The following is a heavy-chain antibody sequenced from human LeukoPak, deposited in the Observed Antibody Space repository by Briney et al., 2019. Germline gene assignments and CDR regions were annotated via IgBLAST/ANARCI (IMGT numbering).Heavy chain of an antibody. CDR3: ARADRLGIAARLSLAY. CDR1: GGTFSSYA. Sequence: SVKVSCKASGGTFSSYAISWVRQAPGQGLEWMGGIIPVFGTANYAQKFQGRVTITADESTSTAYMELSSLRSEDTAVYYCARADRLGIAARLSLAYWGQGTLVTVSS. J-gene: IGHJ4*02. V-gene: IGHV1-69*13. CDR2: IIPVFGTA. D-gene: IGHD6-6*01.